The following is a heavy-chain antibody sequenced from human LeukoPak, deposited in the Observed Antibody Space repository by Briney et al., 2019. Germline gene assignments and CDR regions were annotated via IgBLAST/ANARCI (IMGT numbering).Heavy chain of an antibody. J-gene: IGHJ3*02. V-gene: IGHV1-2*06. CDR2: INPNTGTT. CDR1: GYTFTDYY. Sequence: ASVKVSCKASGYTFTDYYMHWVQQAPGQGLEWMGRINPNTGTTNYAQKFQGRVTMTRDTSINTAYMELSSLRSDDTAVYYCATVSSSGGYYSYDTFNIWGQGTMVTVSS. D-gene: IGHD3-22*01. CDR3: ATVSSSGGYYSYDTFNI.